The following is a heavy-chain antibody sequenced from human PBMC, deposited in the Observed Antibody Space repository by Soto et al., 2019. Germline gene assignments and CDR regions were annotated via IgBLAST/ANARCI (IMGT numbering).Heavy chain of an antibody. CDR2: IYYSGST. CDR1: GGNISSGGCY. CDR3: ARTTSWAAPFDI. Sequence: TLSLTCTVSGGNISSGGCYWSCIRQHPGKGLEWIGYIYYSGSTYYNPSLKSRVTISVDTSKNQFSLKLSSVTAADTAVYYCARTTSWAAPFDIWGQGTMVTVSS. J-gene: IGHJ3*02. D-gene: IGHD3-16*01. V-gene: IGHV4-31*03.